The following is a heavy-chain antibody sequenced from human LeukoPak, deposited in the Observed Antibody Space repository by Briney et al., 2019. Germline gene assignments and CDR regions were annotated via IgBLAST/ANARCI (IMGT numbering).Heavy chain of an antibody. CDR1: GFTFSSYA. J-gene: IGHJ4*02. V-gene: IGHV3-23*01. Sequence: GGSLRLSCAASGFTFSSYAMSWVRQAPGKGLEWVSAISGSGGSTYYADSVKGRCTISRDNSKNTLYLQMNSLRAEDTAVYYCAKDRIAARPGPYYFDYWGQGTLVTVSS. CDR3: AKDRIAARPGPYYFDY. D-gene: IGHD6-6*01. CDR2: ISGSGGST.